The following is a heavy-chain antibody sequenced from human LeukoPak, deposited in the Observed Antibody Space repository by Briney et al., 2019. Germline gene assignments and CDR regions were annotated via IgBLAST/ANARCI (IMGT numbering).Heavy chain of an antibody. J-gene: IGHJ4*02. CDR1: GFTFSSYG. D-gene: IGHD6-13*01. Sequence: GRSLRLSCAASGFTFSSYGMHCVRQAPGKGLEWVGVISYDGSNKYYADSVKGRFTISRDNSKNTLYLQMNSLRAEDTAVYYCAKEGYSSSWCFDYWGQGTLVTVSS. CDR3: AKEGYSSSWCFDY. CDR2: ISYDGSNK. V-gene: IGHV3-30*18.